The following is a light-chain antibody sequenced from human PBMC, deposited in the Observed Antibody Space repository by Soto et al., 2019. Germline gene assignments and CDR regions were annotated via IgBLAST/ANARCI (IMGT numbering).Light chain of an antibody. Sequence: DIQMTQSPSTLSASVGDRVTITCPASQSISSWLAWYQQKPGKAPKLLIYDASSLESGVPSRFSGSGSGIEFTLTISSLQPDDFATYYCQQYNSWWTFGQGTKVEIK. V-gene: IGKV1-5*01. CDR2: DAS. CDR3: QQYNSWWT. CDR1: QSISSW. J-gene: IGKJ1*01.